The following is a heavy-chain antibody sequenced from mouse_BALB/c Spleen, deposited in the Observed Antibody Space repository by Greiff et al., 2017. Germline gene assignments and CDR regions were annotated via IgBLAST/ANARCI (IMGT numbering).Heavy chain of an antibody. CDR1: GYTFTSYV. V-gene: IGHV1-14*01. Sequence: EVQLQQSGPELVKPGASVKMSCKASGYTFTSYVMHWVKQKPGQGLEWIGYINPYNDGTKYNEKFKGKATLTSDKSSSTAYMELSSLTSEDSAVYYSARGGGNYGYAMDYWGQGTSVTVSS. D-gene: IGHD2-1*01. J-gene: IGHJ4*01. CDR3: ARGGGNYGYAMDY. CDR2: INPYNDGT.